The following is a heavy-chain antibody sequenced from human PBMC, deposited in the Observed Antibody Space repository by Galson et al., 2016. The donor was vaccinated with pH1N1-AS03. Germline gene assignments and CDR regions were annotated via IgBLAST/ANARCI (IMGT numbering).Heavy chain of an antibody. CDR2: IYGGGDT. Sequence: SLRLSCAASGFTIKNNYMSWVRQAPGKGLEWVSVIYGGGDTFYADSVKGRFTISRDNSKNTVYLQINSLRVEDTAVNYCAREPWGSTQGEYWGQGTLVTVSS. V-gene: IGHV3-53*01. CDR1: GFTIKNNY. D-gene: IGHD3-16*01. CDR3: AREPWGSTQGEY. J-gene: IGHJ4*02.